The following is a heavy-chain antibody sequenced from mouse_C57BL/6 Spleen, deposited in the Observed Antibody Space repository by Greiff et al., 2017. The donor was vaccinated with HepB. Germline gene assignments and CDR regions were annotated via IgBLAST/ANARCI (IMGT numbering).Heavy chain of an antibody. D-gene: IGHD1-1*01. J-gene: IGHJ4*01. V-gene: IGHV1-74*01. CDR2: IHPSDSDT. Sequence: VQGVESGAELVKPGASVKVSCKASGYTFTSYWMHWVKQRPGQGLEWIGRIHPSDSDTNYNQKFKGNATLTVDKSSSTAYMQLSSLTSEDSAVCYCAASSFYAMDYWGQGTSVTVSS. CDR3: AASSFYAMDY. CDR1: GYTFTSYW.